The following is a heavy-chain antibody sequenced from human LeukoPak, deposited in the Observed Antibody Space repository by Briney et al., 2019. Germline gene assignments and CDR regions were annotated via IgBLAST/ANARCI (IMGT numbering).Heavy chain of an antibody. J-gene: IGHJ6*02. V-gene: IGHV4-61*02. CDR3: AREGRWLVAGSYYYYGMDV. CDR2: IYTSGST. D-gene: IGHD6-19*01. CDR1: GGSISSGSYY. Sequence: SETLSLTCTVSGGSISSGSYYWGWVRQPAGKGLEWIGRIYTSGSTNYNPSLKSRVTISVDTSKNQFSLKLSSVTAADTAVYYCAREGRWLVAGSYYYYGMDVWGQGTTVTVSS.